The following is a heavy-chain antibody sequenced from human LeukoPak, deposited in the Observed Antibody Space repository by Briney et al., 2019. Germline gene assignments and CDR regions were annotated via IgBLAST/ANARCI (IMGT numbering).Heavy chain of an antibody. J-gene: IGHJ4*02. V-gene: IGHV1-2*02. CDR2: INPNSGGT. CDR3: AKLREGTRSFDY. CDR1: GYTFTVYY. D-gene: IGHD1-1*01. Sequence: ASVKVSCKASGYTFTVYYMHWVRQAPGQGLEWMGWINPNSGGTNYAQKFQGRVTMTRDTSISTAYMELSRLRSDDTAVYYCAKLREGTRSFDYWGQGTLVTVSS.